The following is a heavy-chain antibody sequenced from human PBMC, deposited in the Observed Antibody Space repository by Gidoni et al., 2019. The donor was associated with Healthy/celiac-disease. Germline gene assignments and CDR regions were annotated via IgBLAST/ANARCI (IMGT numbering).Heavy chain of an antibody. V-gene: IGHV3-48*03. J-gene: IGHJ5*02. CDR1: GFTFSSYE. Sequence: EVQLVESGGGLVQPGGSLRLSCAASGFTFSSYEMNWVRQAPGKGLEWVSYISSSGSTIYYADSVKGRFTISRDNAKNSLYLQMNSLRAEDSAVYYCARDFGYGDYSWFDPWGQGTLVTVSS. CDR2: ISSSGSTI. CDR3: ARDFGYGDYSWFDP. D-gene: IGHD4-17*01.